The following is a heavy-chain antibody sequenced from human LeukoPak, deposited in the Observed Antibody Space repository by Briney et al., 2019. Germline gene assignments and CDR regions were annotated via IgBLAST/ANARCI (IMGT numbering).Heavy chain of an antibody. CDR1: GFIFSSYW. V-gene: IGHV3-7*01. CDR3: ARDSTWGGIYFDY. D-gene: IGHD3-16*01. J-gene: IGHJ4*02. CDR2: IKQDGSEK. Sequence: GGSLRLSCAASGFIFSSYWMSWVRQAPGKGLEWVANIKQDGSEKSYVDSVKGRFTISRDNAKNSLYLQMNSLRAEDTAVYYCARDSTWGGIYFDYWGQGTLVTVSS.